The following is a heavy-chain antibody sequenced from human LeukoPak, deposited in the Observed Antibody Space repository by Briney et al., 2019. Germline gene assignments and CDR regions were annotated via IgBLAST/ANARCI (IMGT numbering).Heavy chain of an antibody. Sequence: PGRSLRLSCAASGFTFDDYAMHWVRQAPGKGLEWVSGISWNSGSIGYADSVKGRFTISRDNAKNSLYLQMNSLRAEDTALYYCAKDRLYSSSWYWRSGGFDPWGQGTLVTVSS. V-gene: IGHV3-9*01. CDR3: AKDRLYSSSWYWRSGGFDP. CDR1: GFTFDDYA. J-gene: IGHJ5*02. CDR2: ISWNSGSI. D-gene: IGHD6-13*01.